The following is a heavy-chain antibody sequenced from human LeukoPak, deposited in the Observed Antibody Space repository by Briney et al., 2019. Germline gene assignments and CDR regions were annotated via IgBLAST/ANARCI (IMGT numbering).Heavy chain of an antibody. J-gene: IGHJ4*02. CDR2: IYYSGST. CDR1: GGSISSYY. Sequence: SETLSLTCTVSGGSISSYYCSWIRQPPGKGLEWIGYIYYSGSTNYNPSLKSRLTISVDQSKNQFSLKLNSVTAADTAVYYCARAFLVGYSPEEYFFDYWGQGTLVTVSS. D-gene: IGHD2-15*01. V-gene: IGHV4-59*12. CDR3: ARAFLVGYSPEEYFFDY.